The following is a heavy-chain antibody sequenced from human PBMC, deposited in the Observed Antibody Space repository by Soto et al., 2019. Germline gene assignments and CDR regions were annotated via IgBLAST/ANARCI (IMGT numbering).Heavy chain of an antibody. CDR2: ISSTTNYI. V-gene: IGHV3-21*06. J-gene: IGHJ4*02. CDR3: ARESEDLTSNFDY. Sequence: GGALRLSCAASGVTFTRYSMNWVRQAPGKGLEWVSSISSTTNYIYYGDSMKGRFTISRDNAKNSLYLEMNSLRAEDTAVYYCARESEDLTSNFDYWGQGTLVTVSS. CDR1: GVTFTRYS.